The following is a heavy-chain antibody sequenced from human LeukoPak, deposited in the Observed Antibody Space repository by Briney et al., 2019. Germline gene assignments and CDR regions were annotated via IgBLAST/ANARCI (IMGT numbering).Heavy chain of an antibody. V-gene: IGHV1-2*02. Sequence: ASVKVSCKTSGYTFTDYYIHWVRQAPGQGLEWMGWIDPNSGDTKYAQKFQGRDTMARDTSISTAYMELSSLRSDETAVYYCTRKYRAFGLVSEFDSWGQGTLVTVSS. CDR2: IDPNSGDT. J-gene: IGHJ4*02. CDR1: GYTFTDYY. D-gene: IGHD2-15*01. CDR3: TRKYRAFGLVSEFDS.